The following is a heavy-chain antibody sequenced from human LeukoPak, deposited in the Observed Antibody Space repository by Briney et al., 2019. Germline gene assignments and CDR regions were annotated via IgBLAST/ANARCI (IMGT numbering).Heavy chain of an antibody. CDR3: AKDIANDYDILTGFDY. CDR1: GFTFDDYA. J-gene: IGHJ4*02. CDR2: ISWNSGSI. V-gene: IGHV3-9*01. Sequence: GGSLRLSCAASGFTFDDYAMHWVRQAPGKGLEWVSGISWNSGSIGYADSVKGRFTISRDNAKNSLYLQMNSLRAEDTALYYCAKDIANDYDILTGFDYWGQGTLVTVSS. D-gene: IGHD3-9*01.